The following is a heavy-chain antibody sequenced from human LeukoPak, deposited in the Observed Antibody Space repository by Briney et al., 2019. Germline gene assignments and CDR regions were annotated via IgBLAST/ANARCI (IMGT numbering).Heavy chain of an antibody. CDR2: ISAYNGNT. J-gene: IGHJ4*02. CDR1: GYAFTSYG. V-gene: IGHV1-18*01. CDR3: ARGPLNTIFGAVIVSATRADY. D-gene: IGHD3-3*01. Sequence: ASVKVSCKASGYAFTSYGISWVRQAPGQGLEWMGWISAYNGNTNYAQKLQGRVTMTTDTSTSTAYMELRSLRSDDTAVYYCARGPLNTIFGAVIVSATRADYWGQGTLATVSS.